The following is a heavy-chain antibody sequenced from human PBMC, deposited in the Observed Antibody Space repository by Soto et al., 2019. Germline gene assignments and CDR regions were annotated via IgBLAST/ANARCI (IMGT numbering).Heavy chain of an antibody. V-gene: IGHV3-48*03. J-gene: IGHJ6*02. Sequence: SGFTSSNFEMHWVRQAPGKRLEWLSSISSSGYIFSTDSVRGRFTISRDNAKNSVYLQINSLRAEDTAVYFCARDCSGGSCYPGMDVWGQGTTVTVSS. CDR2: ISSSGYI. CDR3: ARDCSGGSCYPGMDV. D-gene: IGHD2-15*01. CDR1: GFTSSNFE.